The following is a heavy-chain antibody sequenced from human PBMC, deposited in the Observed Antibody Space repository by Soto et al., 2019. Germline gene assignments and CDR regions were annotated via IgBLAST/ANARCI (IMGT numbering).Heavy chain of an antibody. CDR2: IYYSGST. J-gene: IGHJ4*02. CDR1: GGSISSSSYY. D-gene: IGHD4-4*01. CDR3: APDVTPGYYFDY. Sequence: QLQLQESGPGLVKPSETQSLTCTVSGGSISSSSYYWGWIRQPPGKGLEWIGSIYYSGSTYYNPSLKSRVTISVDTSKNQFPLKLSSVTAADTAVYYCAPDVTPGYYFDYWGQGTLVTVSS. V-gene: IGHV4-39*01.